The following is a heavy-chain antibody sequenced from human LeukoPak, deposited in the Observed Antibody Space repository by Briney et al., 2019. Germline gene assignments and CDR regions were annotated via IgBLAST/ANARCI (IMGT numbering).Heavy chain of an antibody. D-gene: IGHD3-3*01. J-gene: IGHJ4*02. CDR2: IRYDGSNK. CDR3: ARLREIPVFGVVTKSTSYFDY. CDR1: GFTFSSYG. V-gene: IGHV3-30*02. Sequence: GGSLRLSCAASGFTFSSYGMHWVRQAPGKGLEWVTFIRYDGSNKYYADSVKGRFTISRGNSKNTLNLHMNSLRAEDTAVYYCARLREIPVFGVVTKSTSYFDYWGQGTLVTVSS.